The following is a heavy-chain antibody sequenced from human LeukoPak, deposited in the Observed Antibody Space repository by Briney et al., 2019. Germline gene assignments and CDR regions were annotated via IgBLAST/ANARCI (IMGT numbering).Heavy chain of an antibody. CDR2: VHNSEST. V-gene: IGHV4-59*02. D-gene: IGHD1-26*01. J-gene: IGHJ3*02. CDR3: VRDWEGFNFDI. CDR1: GGSVSSYH. Sequence: SETLPLSSFVSGGSVSSYHRSWVRQPPRDGLEWVSYVHNSESTNYNPSLKSRVTISVDRPKRQFSLKMSSVTAADTGGYYCVRDWEGFNFDIWGQGTMVTVSS.